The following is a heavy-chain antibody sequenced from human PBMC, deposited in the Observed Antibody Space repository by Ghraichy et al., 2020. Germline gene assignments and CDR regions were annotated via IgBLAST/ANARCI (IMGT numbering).Heavy chain of an antibody. CDR1: GFTVSSNY. CDR2: IYSGGST. CDR3: ARDLNSDTAMVTSGH. D-gene: IGHD5-18*01. V-gene: IGHV3-53*01. J-gene: IGHJ4*02. Sequence: GGSLRLSCAASGFTVSSNYMSWVRQAPGKGLEWVSVIYSGGSTYYADSVKGRFTISRDNSKNTLYLQMNSLRAEDTAVYYCARDLNSDTAMVTSGHWGQGTLVTVSS.